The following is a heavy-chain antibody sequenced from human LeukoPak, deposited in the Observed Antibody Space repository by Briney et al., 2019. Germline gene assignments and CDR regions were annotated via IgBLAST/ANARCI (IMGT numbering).Heavy chain of an antibody. J-gene: IGHJ6*02. CDR2: FYYSESP. D-gene: IGHD3-10*01. V-gene: IGHV4-39*01. CDR3: ARRYPYGSGMYGLDV. CDR1: GGSINNRKYY. Sequence: PSETLSLTCTVSGGSINNRKYYWGWIRQPPGKGLEWIGSFYYSESPYYNPSLKSRVTISADTSKNQLSLELSSVTAADTAEYYCARRYPYGSGMYGLDVWGQGTTVTVSS.